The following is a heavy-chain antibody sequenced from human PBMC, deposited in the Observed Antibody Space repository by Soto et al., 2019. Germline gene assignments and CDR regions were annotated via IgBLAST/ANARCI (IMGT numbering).Heavy chain of an antibody. CDR2: INHSGNT. CDR3: GPRGAVADPRGY. D-gene: IGHD6-19*01. V-gene: IGHV4-34*01. CDR1: GGSFSDFY. J-gene: IGHJ4*02. Sequence: QVQLQLWGAGLLKPSESLSLTCAVYGGSFSDFYWTWIRQLPGKGLEWIGEINHSGNTNYNPSLKRRFXXXVXXSKNQFYLYLGSVTAADTAVYYCGPRGAVADPRGYWGQGTLVTVSS.